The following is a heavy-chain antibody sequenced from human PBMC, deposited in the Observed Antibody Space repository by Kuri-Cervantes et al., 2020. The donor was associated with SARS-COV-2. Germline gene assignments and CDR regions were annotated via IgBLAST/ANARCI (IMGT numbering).Heavy chain of an antibody. Sequence: SETLSPTCTVSGGSISSGGYYWGWIRQPPGKGLEFIGTIYYDGRTYYNTSLKSRVTISVDTSKNQFSLKLSSVTAADTAVYYCARHDYWGQGTLVTVSS. CDR3: ARHDY. CDR1: GGSISSGGYY. J-gene: IGHJ4*02. V-gene: IGHV4-39*01. CDR2: IYYDGRT.